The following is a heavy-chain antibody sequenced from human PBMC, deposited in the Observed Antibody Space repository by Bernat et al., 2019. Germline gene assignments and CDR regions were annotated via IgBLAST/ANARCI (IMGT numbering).Heavy chain of an antibody. D-gene: IGHD5-12*01. J-gene: IGHJ4*02. CDR3: ARDLRGEYSGYDFDY. CDR1: GFIFSSYE. CDR2: IESSGQIS. Sequence: EVQLVESGGGLVQPGGSLRLSCAASGFIFSSYEMNWVRQAPGKGLEWVSYIESSGQISYYADSVKGRFTISRDNAKNSLYLQMNSLRAEDTALYYCARDLRGEYSGYDFDYWGLGTLVTVSS. V-gene: IGHV3-48*03.